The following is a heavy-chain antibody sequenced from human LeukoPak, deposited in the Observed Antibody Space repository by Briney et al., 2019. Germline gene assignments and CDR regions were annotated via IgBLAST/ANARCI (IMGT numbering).Heavy chain of an antibody. CDR3: YLGPTTSNGFDP. CDR1: GFTFDDYA. V-gene: IGHV3-20*04. Sequence: LPGGSLRLSCAGSGFTFDDYAMSWVRHAPGKGLEWVSGIDWNGGTTAYADSVKGRFSVSRDNRKKALYLQMNNLRAEDTALYYCYLGPTTSNGFDPWGQGTLVTVSS. J-gene: IGHJ5*02. CDR2: IDWNGGTT. D-gene: IGHD1-7*01.